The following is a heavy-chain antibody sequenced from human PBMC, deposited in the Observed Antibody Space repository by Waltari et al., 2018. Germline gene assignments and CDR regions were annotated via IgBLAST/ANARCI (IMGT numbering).Heavy chain of an antibody. CDR2: IKQDGSEK. V-gene: IGHV3-7*03. D-gene: IGHD3-9*01. J-gene: IGHJ4*02. Sequence: EVQLVESGGGLVQPGGSLRLSCAASGFTFSSYWMSWVRQAPGKGLEWVANIKQDGSEKYYVDSVKGRFTISRDNAKNSLYLQMNSLRAEDTAVYYCARDKLRYFDVLDYWGQGTLVTVSS. CDR3: ARDKLRYFDVLDY. CDR1: GFTFSSYW.